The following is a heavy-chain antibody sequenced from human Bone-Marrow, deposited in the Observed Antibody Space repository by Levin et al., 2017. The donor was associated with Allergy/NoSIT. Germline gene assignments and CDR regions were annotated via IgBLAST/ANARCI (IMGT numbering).Heavy chain of an antibody. CDR2: FAYDGYDGSST. V-gene: IGHV3-30*18. Sequence: QASETLSLTCAASGFTLSSCGMHWVRRTPGKGLEWVAVFAYDGYDGSSTYYADPVKGRFTISRDNFKNTLFLQMNSLRAEDTALYYCVKEQSSGGYRTAEYWGQGTLVTVSS. CDR3: VKEQSSGGYRTAEY. CDR1: GFTLSSCG. D-gene: IGHD6-19*01. J-gene: IGHJ4*02.